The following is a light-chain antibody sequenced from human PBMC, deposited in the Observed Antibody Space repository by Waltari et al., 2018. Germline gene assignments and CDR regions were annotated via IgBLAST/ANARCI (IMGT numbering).Light chain of an antibody. V-gene: IGKV3-11*01. Sequence: EIVLXQSPATLXLSXXXXATXSCRASHSVSWYLAWYQQRPGQAPRLLIYDASNRATGIPARFSGSGSETDFTLTISSLEPEDSXXYXXQQRXNXXLTF. CDR1: HSVSWY. J-gene: IGKJ4*01. CDR2: DAS. CDR3: QQRXNXXLT.